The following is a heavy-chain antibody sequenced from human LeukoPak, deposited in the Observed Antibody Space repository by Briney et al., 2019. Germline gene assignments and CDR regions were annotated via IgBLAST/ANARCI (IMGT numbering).Heavy chain of an antibody. J-gene: IGHJ4*02. Sequence: GGSLRLSCAASVFTFSSYWMSWVRQAPGKGLAGVDDIKEDGSQKNYVDSVKGRFTTSRDNDKKSLYLQMISLRAEDTAVYYCARDRPSGSYDYWGQGALVTVSS. CDR3: ARDRPSGSYDY. CDR1: VFTFSSYW. V-gene: IGHV3-7*01. D-gene: IGHD1-26*01. CDR2: IKEDGSQK.